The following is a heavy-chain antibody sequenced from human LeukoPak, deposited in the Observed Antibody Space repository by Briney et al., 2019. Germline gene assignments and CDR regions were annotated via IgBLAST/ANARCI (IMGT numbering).Heavy chain of an antibody. CDR2: INPVASIT. CDR3: ARQQHSGSYGYFDY. Sequence: GGSLRLSCAASGFTFSSHWFHWVRQAPGKGLVWVSRINPVASITNYADSVKGRFTVSRDNAMNTLYLQINSLRVEDTAVYYCARQQHSGSYGYFDYWGQGTLVTISS. CDR1: GFTFSSHW. V-gene: IGHV3-74*01. J-gene: IGHJ4*02. D-gene: IGHD1-26*01.